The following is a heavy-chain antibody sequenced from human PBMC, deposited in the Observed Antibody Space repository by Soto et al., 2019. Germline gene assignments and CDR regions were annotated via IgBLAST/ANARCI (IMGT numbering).Heavy chain of an antibody. Sequence: ASVKVSCKASGYTFTSYAMHWVRQAPGQRLEWMGRINAGNGNTKYSQKFQGRVTITRDTSASTAYMELSSLRSEDTAVYYCARDSNFLSYPRKVNWFDPWGQGTLVTVSS. D-gene: IGHD3-3*01. V-gene: IGHV1-3*01. J-gene: IGHJ5*02. CDR1: GYTFTSYA. CDR3: ARDSNFLSYPRKVNWFDP. CDR2: INAGNGNT.